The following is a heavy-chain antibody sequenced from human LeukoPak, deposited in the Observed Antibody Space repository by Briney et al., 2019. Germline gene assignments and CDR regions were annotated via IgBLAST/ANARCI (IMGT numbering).Heavy chain of an antibody. Sequence: SETLSLTCTVSGGSISSYYWSWIRQPPGKGLEWIGYIYYSGSTNYNPSLKSRVAISVDTSKNQFSLKLSSVTAADTAVYYCARDAGDGYKPWGQGTLVTVSS. J-gene: IGHJ5*02. CDR2: IYYSGST. CDR3: ARDAGDGYKP. CDR1: GGSISSYY. V-gene: IGHV4-59*01. D-gene: IGHD5-12*01.